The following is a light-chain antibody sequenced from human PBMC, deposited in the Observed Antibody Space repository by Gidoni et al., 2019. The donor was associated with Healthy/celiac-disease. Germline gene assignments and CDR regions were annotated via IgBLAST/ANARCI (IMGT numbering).Light chain of an antibody. CDR3: QSYDSSLSAYVV. CDR1: SSNIGAGYD. CDR2: GNS. Sequence: QSVLTQPPSVSGAPVQRVTISCTGSSSNIGAGYDVHWYQQLPGTAPKLLIYGNSNRPSGVPDRFSGSKSGTSASLAITGLQAEDEADYYCQSYDSSLSAYVVFGGGTKLTVL. V-gene: IGLV1-40*01. J-gene: IGLJ2*01.